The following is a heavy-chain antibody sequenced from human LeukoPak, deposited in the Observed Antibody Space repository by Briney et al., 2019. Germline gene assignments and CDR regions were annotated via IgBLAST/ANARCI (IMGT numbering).Heavy chain of an antibody. V-gene: IGHV1-46*01. CDR3: ARQLFCAFDNCGYWLDP. CDR1: GYTFTKYL. J-gene: IGHJ5*02. Sequence: ASVKVSCKTSGYTFTKYLIHWVRQAPGQGLEWVGTINPNGDATNYAPRLQGRLTLTQDTSTSTVYMELRGLTPDDTAVYYCARQLFCAFDNCGYWLDPWGAGTLVTVSS. D-gene: IGHD1-20*01. CDR2: INPNGDAT.